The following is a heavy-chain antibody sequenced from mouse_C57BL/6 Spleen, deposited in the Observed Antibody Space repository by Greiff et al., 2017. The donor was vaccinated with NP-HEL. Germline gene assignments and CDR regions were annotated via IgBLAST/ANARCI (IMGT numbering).Heavy chain of an antibody. CDR2: INPNSGST. V-gene: IGHV1-64*01. J-gene: IGHJ2*01. Sequence: QVQLQQPGAELVKPGASVKLSCTASGYTFTSYWMHWVQQRPGQGLEWIGMINPNSGSTNYNEKFKSKATLTVDKSSSTAYMQLSSLTSEDSAVYYYARSPWGGSSYGDDWGQGTTLTVSS. CDR1: GYTFTSYW. D-gene: IGHD1-1*01. CDR3: ARSPWGGSSYGDD.